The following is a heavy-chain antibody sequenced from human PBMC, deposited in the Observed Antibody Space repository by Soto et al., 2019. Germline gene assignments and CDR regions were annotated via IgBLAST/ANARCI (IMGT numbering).Heavy chain of an antibody. Sequence: QAGGSLRLSCAASGFTFDDYAMHWVRQAPGKGLEWVSGISWNSGSIGYADSVKGRFTISRDNAKNSLYLQMNSLRAEDTALYYCAKDHVAVAGYNWFDPWGQGTLVTVSS. CDR1: GFTFDDYA. J-gene: IGHJ5*02. D-gene: IGHD6-19*01. CDR2: ISWNSGSI. CDR3: AKDHVAVAGYNWFDP. V-gene: IGHV3-9*01.